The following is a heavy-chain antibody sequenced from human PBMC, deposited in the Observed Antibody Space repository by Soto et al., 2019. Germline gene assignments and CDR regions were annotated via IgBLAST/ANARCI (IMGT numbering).Heavy chain of an antibody. CDR2: ISSSSSYI. J-gene: IGHJ4*02. V-gene: IGHV3-21*01. D-gene: IGHD6-13*01. Sequence: EVQLVESGGGLVKPGGSLRLSCAASGFTFSSYSMNWVRQAPGKGLEWVSSISSSSSYIYYADSVKGRFTISRDNAKNSLYLQMNSLRSEDTAVYYCARDSPADSSSWYLPSVRRPRDHYFDYWGQGTLVTVSS. CDR1: GFTFSSYS. CDR3: ARDSPADSSSWYLPSVRRPRDHYFDY.